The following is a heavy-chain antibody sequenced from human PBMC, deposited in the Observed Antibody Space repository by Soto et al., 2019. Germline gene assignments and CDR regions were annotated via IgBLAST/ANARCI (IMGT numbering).Heavy chain of an antibody. CDR3: AKDLPGDLLPTCFDL. J-gene: IGHJ5*02. V-gene: IGHV3-33*06. Sequence: GGSLRLSCAASGFTFSSYGMHWVRQAPGKGLEWVAVIWYDGSNKYYADSVKGRFTISRDNSKNTLYLQMNSLRAEDTAVYYCAKDLPGDLLPTCFDLWGQGTLVTVSS. CDR2: IWYDGSNK. D-gene: IGHD1-26*01. CDR1: GFTFSSYG.